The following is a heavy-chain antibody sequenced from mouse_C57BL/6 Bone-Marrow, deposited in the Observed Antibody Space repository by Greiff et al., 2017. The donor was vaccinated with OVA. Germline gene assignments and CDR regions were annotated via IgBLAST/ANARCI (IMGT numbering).Heavy chain of an antibody. CDR1: GYTFTDYY. CDR3: ARRRYDYGPSY. V-gene: IGHV1-26*01. CDR2: INPNNGGT. D-gene: IGHD2-4*01. J-gene: IGHJ3*01. Sequence: EVQLQQSGPELVKPGASVKISCKASGYTFTDYYMNWVKQSHGKSLEWIGDINPNNGGTSYNQKFKGKATLTVDKSSSATYMALRSLTSEDSAVYYCARRRYDYGPSYWGQGTLVTVSA.